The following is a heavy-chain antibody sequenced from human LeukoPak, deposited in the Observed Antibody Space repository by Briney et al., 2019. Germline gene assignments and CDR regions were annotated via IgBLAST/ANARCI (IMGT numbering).Heavy chain of an antibody. CDR2: IYHTGTT. J-gene: IGHJ4*02. CDR3: ASVSVWELATHPGGSFDY. Sequence: SQTLSLTCTVSGGLISRIEYYWSRLRQSPVKGLEWLGHIYHTGTTLYSPHLNNRLTVSVDSSRNQFSLTLNSVTAADTAVYYCASVSVWELATHPGGSFDYWGRGILVTVSS. CDR1: GGLISRIEYY. V-gene: IGHV4-30-4*01. D-gene: IGHD1-26*01.